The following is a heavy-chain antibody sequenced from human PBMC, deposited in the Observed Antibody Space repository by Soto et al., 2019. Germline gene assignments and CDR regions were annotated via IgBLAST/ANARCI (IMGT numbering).Heavy chain of an antibody. D-gene: IGHD3-10*01. J-gene: IGHJ4*02. Sequence: QVQLVESGGGVVQPGRSLRLSCAASGFTFSSYGMHWVRQAPGKGLEWVAVMSYDGSNKYYADSVKGRFTISRDNSKNPLYLQMNSLRAEDTAVYSCAKDTGTYGHRDYGGQGTLVIVSS. CDR2: MSYDGSNK. CDR3: AKDTGTYGHRDY. V-gene: IGHV3-30*18. CDR1: GFTFSSYG.